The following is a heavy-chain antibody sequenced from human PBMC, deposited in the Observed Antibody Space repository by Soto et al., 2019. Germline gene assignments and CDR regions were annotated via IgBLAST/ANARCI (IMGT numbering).Heavy chain of an antibody. V-gene: IGHV3-33*01. J-gene: IGHJ4*02. Sequence: QVQLVESGGGVVQPGRSLRLSCAASGFTFSSYGMHWVRQAPGKGLEWVAVIWYDGSNKYYADSVKGRFTISRDNSKNTLYLQMNSLRAEDTAVYYCARDRFARVGDYWGQGTLVTVS. CDR1: GFTFSSYG. D-gene: IGHD2-15*01. CDR2: IWYDGSNK. CDR3: ARDRFARVGDY.